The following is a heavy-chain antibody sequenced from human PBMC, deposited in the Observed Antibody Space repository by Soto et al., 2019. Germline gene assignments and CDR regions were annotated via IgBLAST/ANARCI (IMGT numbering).Heavy chain of an antibody. J-gene: IGHJ3*02. V-gene: IGHV4-59*08. CDR1: GGSISSYY. CDR3: ARRYGGAFDI. D-gene: IGHD3-10*01. CDR2: IYYSGST. Sequence: SETLSLTCAVSGGSISSYYWSWIRQPPGKGLEWIGYIYYSGSTNYNPSLKSRVTISVDTSKNQFSLKLSSVTAADTAVYYCARRYGGAFDIWGQGTTVTVSS.